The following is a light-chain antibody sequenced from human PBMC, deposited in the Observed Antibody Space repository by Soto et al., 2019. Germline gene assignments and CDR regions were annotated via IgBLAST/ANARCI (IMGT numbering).Light chain of an antibody. V-gene: IGKV3-20*01. CDR2: GAF. J-gene: IGKJ5*01. CDR3: QQHETLIT. CDR1: QSVSSTY. Sequence: EIVLTQSPGTLSLSSGERATLSCRASQSVSSTYLAWYQHKPGQGPRLLIYGAFTRATGIPDRFSGSGSGTDFTLTISRLEPEDFAVYYCQQHETLITFGQGTRLEIK.